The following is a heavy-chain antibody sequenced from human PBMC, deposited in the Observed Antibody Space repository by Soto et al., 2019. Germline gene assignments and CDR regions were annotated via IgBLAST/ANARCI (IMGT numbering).Heavy chain of an antibody. J-gene: IGHJ4*02. CDR2: ITSDGRT. CDR1: GFTFSSYA. D-gene: IGHD4-17*01. CDR3: AKDYSTVTTDPLSVVLFDY. Sequence: GGSLRLSCAASGFTFSSYAMSWVRQAPGKGLEWVSIITSDGRTYYADSVKGRFTISRDNSKNTVYLQMNSLRAEDAAVYYCAKDYSTVTTDPLSVVLFDYWGQGALVTVSS. V-gene: IGHV3-23*01.